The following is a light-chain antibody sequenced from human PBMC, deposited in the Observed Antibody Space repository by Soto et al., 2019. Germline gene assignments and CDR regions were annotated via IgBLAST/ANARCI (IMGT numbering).Light chain of an antibody. J-gene: IGKJ5*01. V-gene: IGKV3-20*01. CDR3: QQYGSSPSIV. CDR1: QSVSSSY. Sequence: EIVLTQSPGTLSLSPGERATLSCRASQSVSSSYLAWYQQKPGQAPRLLIYGASSRATGIPDRFSGSGFGTDFTLTISRLEPEDFPVYYCQQYGSSPSIVVGQVTRLEIK. CDR2: GAS.